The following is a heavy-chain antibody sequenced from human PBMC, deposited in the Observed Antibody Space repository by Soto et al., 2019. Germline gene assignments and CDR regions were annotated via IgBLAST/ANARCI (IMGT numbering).Heavy chain of an antibody. V-gene: IGHV3-49*03. J-gene: IGHJ1*01. Sequence: GGSPRLSCTGPEFTFGDDTMGWFRQAPGKGLDWVSFIRSKTYGGTTEYAASVKGRFTISRDDSKSIAYLQMNSLKTEDTAIYYCTRERFSWNHDFTWGLYGLWGRGTLVTVSS. CDR2: IRSKTYGGTT. CDR1: EFTFGDDT. CDR3: TRERFSWNHDFTWGLYGL. D-gene: IGHD1-1*01.